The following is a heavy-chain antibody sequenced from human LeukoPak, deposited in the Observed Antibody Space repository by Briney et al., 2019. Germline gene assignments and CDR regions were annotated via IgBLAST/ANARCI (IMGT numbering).Heavy chain of an antibody. Sequence: PGGSLRLSCAASGFTFSSYAMNWVRQVPGKGLEWVSTIVGDGNKAYYAEYVKGGLAISRDNSQNNLYMEMNSLRADDTSIYYCAKDIVFLFGDPWGQGALVTVSS. V-gene: IGHV3-23*01. D-gene: IGHD2-15*01. J-gene: IGHJ5*02. CDR2: IVGDGNKA. CDR1: GFTFSSYA. CDR3: AKDIVFLFGDP.